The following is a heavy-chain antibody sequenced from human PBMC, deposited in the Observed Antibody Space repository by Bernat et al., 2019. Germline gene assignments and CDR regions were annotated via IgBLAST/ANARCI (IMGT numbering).Heavy chain of an antibody. D-gene: IGHD3-10*01. Sequence: EVQLVESGGGLVQPGGSLRLSCAASGFTFSRYWMSWARQAPGKGLEWVANIKEDGSEKYHVDSVKGRFTISRDNAKNSLYLQMNSLRAEDTAVCYCASLYGGFDPWGQGTLVTVSS. CDR1: GFTFSRYW. CDR2: IKEDGSEK. V-gene: IGHV3-7*03. J-gene: IGHJ5*02. CDR3: ASLYGGFDP.